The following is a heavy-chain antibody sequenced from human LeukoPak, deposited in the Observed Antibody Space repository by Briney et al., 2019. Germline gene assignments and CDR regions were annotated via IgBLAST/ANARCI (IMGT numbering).Heavy chain of an antibody. D-gene: IGHD7-27*01. V-gene: IGHV3-23*01. CDR2: ITPDAGRT. J-gene: IGHJ4*02. Sequence: GGSLRLSCAASGFTFSSYWMHWVRQAPGKGLEWVSGITPDAGRTYYADSVKGRFTIYRDNSKNTVYLQMNSLGAEDTAVYYCVQDWAWGAFGYWGQGTLVTVSS. CDR3: VQDWAWGAFGY. CDR1: GFTFSSYW.